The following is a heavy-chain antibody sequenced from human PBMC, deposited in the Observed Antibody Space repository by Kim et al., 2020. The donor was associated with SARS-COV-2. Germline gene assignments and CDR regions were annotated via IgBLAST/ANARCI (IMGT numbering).Heavy chain of an antibody. CDR3: ARAGYREVPAAYNWFDP. V-gene: IGHV1-8*01. D-gene: IGHD2-2*01. Sequence: ASVKVSCKASGYTFTSYDINWVRQATGQGLEWMGWMNPNSGNTGYAQKFQGRVTMTRNTSISTAYMELSSLRSEDTAVYYCARAGYREVPAAYNWFDPWGQGTLVTVSS. J-gene: IGHJ5*02. CDR1: GYTFTSYD. CDR2: MNPNSGNT.